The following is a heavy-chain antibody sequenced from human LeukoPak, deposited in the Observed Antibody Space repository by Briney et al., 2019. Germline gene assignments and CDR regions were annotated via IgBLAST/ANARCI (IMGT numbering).Heavy chain of an antibody. CDR3: AKARPARRGSYYYYGMDV. J-gene: IGHJ6*02. V-gene: IGHV3-30*18. CDR2: ISYDGSNK. D-gene: IGHD3-10*01. CDR1: GFTFSSYG. Sequence: GGSLRLSCAAAGFTFSSYGMHWVRQAPGKGLEWVAVISYDGSNKYYADSVKGRFTISRDNSKNTLYLQMNSLRAEDTAVYYCAKARPARRGSYYYYGMDVWGQGTTVTVSS.